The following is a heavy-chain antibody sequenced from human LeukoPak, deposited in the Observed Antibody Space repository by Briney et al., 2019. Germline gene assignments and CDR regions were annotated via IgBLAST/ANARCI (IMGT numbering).Heavy chain of an antibody. J-gene: IGHJ1*01. CDR2: VSYGGNTK. D-gene: IGHD2-2*01. V-gene: IGHV3-30*04. CDR3: AADCSSTACYPLPIHEYFQL. Sequence: PGGSLRLSCAASGFTFSTYAMHWVRQAPGRGLEWVAVVSYGGNTKNYADSVKGRFTISRDNSKNTVYLQMTSLRAEDTAVYYCAADCSSTACYPLPIHEYFQLWGQGTLVTVSS. CDR1: GFTFSTYA.